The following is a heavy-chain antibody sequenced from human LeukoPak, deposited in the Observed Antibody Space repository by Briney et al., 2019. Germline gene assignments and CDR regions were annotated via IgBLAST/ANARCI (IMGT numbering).Heavy chain of an antibody. V-gene: IGHV1-69*13. D-gene: IGHD2-2*01. CDR3: ARDRQVPAAITIGWFDP. Sequence: SVKVSCKVSGYTLTELSMHWVRQAPGQGLEWMGGIIPIFGTANYAQKFQGRVTITADESTSTAYMELSSLRSEDTAVYYCARDRQVPAAITIGWFDPWGQGTLVTVSS. J-gene: IGHJ5*02. CDR2: IIPIFGTA. CDR1: GYTLTELS.